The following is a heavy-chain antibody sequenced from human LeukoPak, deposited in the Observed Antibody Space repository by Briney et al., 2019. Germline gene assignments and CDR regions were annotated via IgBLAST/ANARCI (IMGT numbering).Heavy chain of an antibody. CDR3: TTLIDGRGSDC. CDR2: IKQDGRKK. Sequence: GRCLRLSCVASGFMFNNFQMNWVRQAPGKGLEWVANIKQDGRKKYYVDSVKVRSTICINNARNSLYWQMNSLMGEDTAVIYFTTLIDGRGSDCWGRGTLVTVSS. J-gene: IGHJ4*02. D-gene: IGHD2-15*01. CDR1: GFMFNNFQ. V-gene: IGHV3-7*02.